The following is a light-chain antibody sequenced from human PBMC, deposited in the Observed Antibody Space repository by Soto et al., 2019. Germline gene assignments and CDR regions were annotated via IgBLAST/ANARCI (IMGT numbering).Light chain of an antibody. V-gene: IGLV2-14*01. J-gene: IGLJ1*01. CDR2: EVT. CDR1: SSDVGGYDY. CDR3: SSHTSGNTRV. Sequence: QSALTQPASVSGSPGQSIAISCTGTSSDVGGYDYVSWYQQHPDKAPKLMIYEVTKRPSGVSNRFSDSKSGNTASLTISGLQPEDEADYYCSSHTSGNTRVFGSGTKLTVL.